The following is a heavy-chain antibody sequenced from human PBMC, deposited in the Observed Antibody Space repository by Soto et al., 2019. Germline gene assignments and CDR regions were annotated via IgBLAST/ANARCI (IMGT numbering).Heavy chain of an antibody. CDR1: GFTFSSYS. V-gene: IGHV3-23*01. CDR3: ARDSAFYYDSSGYYYFDY. D-gene: IGHD3-22*01. Sequence: PRLSCAASGFTFSSYSMCWVRQAPGMGLEWVSFISGSGGNTRYADSVNGRFTISRDNSKNTVYLQMNSLRAEDTAVYYCARDSAFYYDSSGYYYFDYWGQGTLVTVSS. CDR2: ISGSGGNT. J-gene: IGHJ4*02.